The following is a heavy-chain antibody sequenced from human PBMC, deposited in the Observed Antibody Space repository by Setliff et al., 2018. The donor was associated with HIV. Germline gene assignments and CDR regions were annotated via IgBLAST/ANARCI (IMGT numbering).Heavy chain of an antibody. Sequence: PSETLSLTCTVSGGSISSGSHYWSWIRQPAGKGLEWIGLIYTSGRTNYNPSLKSRVTISVDRSKNQFSLKLTSVTAADTAIYYCARGVNFDYWGQGTQVTV. J-gene: IGHJ4*02. CDR2: IYTSGRT. CDR3: ARGVNFDY. V-gene: IGHV4-61*02. D-gene: IGHD3-3*01. CDR1: GGSISSGSHY.